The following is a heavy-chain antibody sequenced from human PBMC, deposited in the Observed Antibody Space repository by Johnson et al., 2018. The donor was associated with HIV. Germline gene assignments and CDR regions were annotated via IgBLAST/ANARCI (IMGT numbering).Heavy chain of an antibody. CDR3: AKCIWGSSLIDAFDI. J-gene: IGHJ3*02. V-gene: IGHV3-7*02. Sequence: QLVESGGGLVQPGGSLRLSCAASGFTFSDYWMSWVRQAPGKGLEWVANIKQDGSEKYYVDSVKGRFTISRDNSKNTLHLQMNSLRVEDTAVYYCAKCIWGSSLIDAFDIWGQGTTVTVSS. D-gene: IGHD6-13*01. CDR2: IKQDGSEK. CDR1: GFTFSDYW.